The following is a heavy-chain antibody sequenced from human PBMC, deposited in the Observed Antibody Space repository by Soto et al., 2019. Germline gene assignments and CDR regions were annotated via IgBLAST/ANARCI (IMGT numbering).Heavy chain of an antibody. Sequence: GESLKISCKGSGYNFVSQWIGWVRQMPGKCLEWMGIIYPGDSDTRYRPSFQGQVTISADKSVSNDYLQWSSLKASDTAIYFCARISCTSTICERDAFHIWGQGTTVTVSS. J-gene: IGHJ3*02. CDR2: IYPGDSDT. CDR3: ARISCTSTICERDAFHI. V-gene: IGHV5-51*01. D-gene: IGHD2-2*01. CDR1: GYNFVSQW.